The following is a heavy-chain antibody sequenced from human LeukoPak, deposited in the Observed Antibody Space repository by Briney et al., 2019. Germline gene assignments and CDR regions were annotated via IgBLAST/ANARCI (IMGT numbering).Heavy chain of an antibody. CDR1: GGSTSTSNC. J-gene: IGHJ4*02. D-gene: IGHD4-23*01. Sequence: TPSETLSLTCNVSGGSTSTSNCHWGWIRQSPGKGLEWIGEIYHNGATNYNPSLKSRVTMLLDKSKNQFFLKLNSMTAADTAVYYCARNGGNSDYDYWGQGTLVTVSA. CDR3: ARNGGNSDYDY. CDR2: IYHNGAT. V-gene: IGHV4-39*07.